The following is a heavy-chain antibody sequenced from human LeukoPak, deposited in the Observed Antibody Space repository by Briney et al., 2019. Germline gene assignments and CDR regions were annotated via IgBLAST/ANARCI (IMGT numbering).Heavy chain of an antibody. CDR1: GGSFSGYY. V-gene: IGHV4-34*01. Sequence: SDTLSLTCAVYGGSFSGYYWSWIRQPPGKGLEWIGEINHSGGTNYNPSLKSRVTISVDTSKNQFSLKLSSVTAADTAVYYCASPGSGRHAFDIWGQGTMVSVSS. D-gene: IGHD3-10*01. CDR3: ASPGSGRHAFDI. CDR2: INHSGGT. J-gene: IGHJ3*02.